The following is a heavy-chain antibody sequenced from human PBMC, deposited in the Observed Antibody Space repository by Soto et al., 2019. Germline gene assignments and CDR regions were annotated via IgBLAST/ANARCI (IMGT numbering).Heavy chain of an antibody. J-gene: IGHJ4*02. Sequence: QVQLVQSGAEVKKPGASVKVSCKASGYTFTSYYMHWVRQAPGQGLEWMGIINPSGGSTSYAQKFQGRVTMTRDTSTSTVYMELSSLRSEDTAVYYCARDREVFGVVNALDYWGQGTLVTVSS. CDR1: GYTFTSYY. D-gene: IGHD3-3*01. CDR2: INPSGGST. V-gene: IGHV1-46*01. CDR3: ARDREVFGVVNALDY.